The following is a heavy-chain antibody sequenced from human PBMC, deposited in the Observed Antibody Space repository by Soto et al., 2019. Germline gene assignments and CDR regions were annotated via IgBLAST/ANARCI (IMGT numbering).Heavy chain of an antibody. Sequence: DVQLVGSGGGLVQPGRSLRLSCGASGFTFDEYGMHWVRQAPGKGLEWVSGISWNSGTIGYADSVKGRFTISRDNAKNSLYLQMSSLRAEDTALYYCAKSTGGTANGMDVWGQGTTVTVSS. CDR3: AKSTGGTANGMDV. D-gene: IGHD2-8*02. J-gene: IGHJ6*02. CDR2: ISWNSGTI. CDR1: GFTFDEYG. V-gene: IGHV3-9*01.